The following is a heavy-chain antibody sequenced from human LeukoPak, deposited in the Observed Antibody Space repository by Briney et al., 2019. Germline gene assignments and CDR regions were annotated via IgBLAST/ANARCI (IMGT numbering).Heavy chain of an antibody. V-gene: IGHV1-2*02. CDR2: INPNSGGT. CDR1: GYTFTGYY. J-gene: IGHJ5*02. Sequence: ASVKVSCTASGYTFTGYYMHWVRQAPGQGLEWMGWINPNSGGTNYAQKFQGRVTMTRDTSISTAYMELSRLRSDDTAVYYCARDLADSSGYYYGYRNWFDPWGQGTLVTVSS. D-gene: IGHD3-22*01. CDR3: ARDLADSSGYYYGYRNWFDP.